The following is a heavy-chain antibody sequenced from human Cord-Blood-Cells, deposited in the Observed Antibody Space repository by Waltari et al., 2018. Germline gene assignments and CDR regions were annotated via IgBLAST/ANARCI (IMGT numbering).Heavy chain of an antibody. Sequence: QLQLQESGPGLVKPSETLSLTCTVSVGSISSSSYHWGWIRQPPGKGLWWIGSIYSSGSTDYNPSLNSRATISVVTSTNQYSLKLSSVTAENTAVDYCARQAYDAFDIWGQGTMVTVSS. CDR3: ARQAYDAFDI. CDR2: IYSSGST. V-gene: IGHV4-39*01. CDR1: VGSISSSSYH. J-gene: IGHJ3*02. D-gene: IGHD3-16*01.